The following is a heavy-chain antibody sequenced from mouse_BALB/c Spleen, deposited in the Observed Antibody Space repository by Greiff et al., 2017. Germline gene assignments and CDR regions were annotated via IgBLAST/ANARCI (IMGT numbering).Heavy chain of an antibody. D-gene: IGHD1-1*01. J-gene: IGHJ4*01. Sequence: VQLQQSEAELVKPGASVKLSCTASGFNIKDTYMHWVKQRPEQGLEWIGRIDPANGNTKYDPKFQGKATITADTSSNTAYLQLSSLTSEDTAVYYCARGYGSSNYYAMDYWGQGTSVTVSS. V-gene: IGHV14-3*02. CDR1: GFNIKDTY. CDR3: ARGYGSSNYYAMDY. CDR2: IDPANGNT.